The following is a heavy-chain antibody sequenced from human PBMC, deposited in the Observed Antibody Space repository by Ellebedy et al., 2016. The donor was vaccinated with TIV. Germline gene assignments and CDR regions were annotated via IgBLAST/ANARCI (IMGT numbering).Heavy chain of an antibody. J-gene: IGHJ4*02. CDR2: INPTTGNS. V-gene: IGHV1-46*01. Sequence: ASVKVSCKASGYTFTSYYFYWVRQASGQGLEWMRIINPTTGNSNYAQKFQGRVTMTRDTSTSTVYMELSSLRSEDTAVYYCARGDNYYYDSSGYYYTYWGQGTLVTVSS. CDR3: ARGDNYYYDSSGYYYTY. D-gene: IGHD3-22*01. CDR1: GYTFTSYY.